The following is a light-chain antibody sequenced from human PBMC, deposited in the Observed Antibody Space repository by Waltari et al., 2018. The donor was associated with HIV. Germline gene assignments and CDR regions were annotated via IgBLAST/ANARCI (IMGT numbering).Light chain of an antibody. Sequence: DIQMTQSPSSLSASVGDRVTITCQATQDISNYLNWYQQKPGKAPKVLIYDASTLETGVPSRFSGSGSGTDFTLTITSLQPEDFATYYCQQHDNFPLTFGGGTKVDIK. V-gene: IGKV1-33*01. J-gene: IGKJ4*01. CDR3: QQHDNFPLT. CDR2: DAS. CDR1: QDISNY.